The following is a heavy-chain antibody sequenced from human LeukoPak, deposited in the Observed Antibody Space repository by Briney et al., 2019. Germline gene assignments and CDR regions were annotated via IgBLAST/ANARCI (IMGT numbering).Heavy chain of an antibody. CDR3: AKDGSGRMFDY. J-gene: IGHJ4*02. D-gene: IGHD3-10*01. CDR1: GFTFSSCG. CDR2: ISYDGSNK. V-gene: IGHV3-30*18. Sequence: GGSLRLSCAASGFTFSSCGMHWVRQAPGKGLEWVAVISYDGSNKYYADSVKGRFTISRDNSKNTLYLQMNSLRAGDTAVYYCAKDGSGRMFDYWGQGTLVTVSS.